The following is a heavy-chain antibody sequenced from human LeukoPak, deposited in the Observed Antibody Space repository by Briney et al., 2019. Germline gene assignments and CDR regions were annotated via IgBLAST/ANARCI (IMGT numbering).Heavy chain of an antibody. CDR1: GGSISSSNW. D-gene: IGHD2-15*01. Sequence: SETMSLTCAVAGGSISSSNWWSWVRQPPGKGLEWIGEIYHSGRTNYNPSLKSRVTISVDKSKNQFSLKLSSVTAADTAVYYCARDGPGCSGGSCLYYYYYYGMDVWGKGTTVTVSS. CDR3: ARDGPGCSGGSCLYYYYYYGMDV. CDR2: IYHSGRT. V-gene: IGHV4-4*02. J-gene: IGHJ6*04.